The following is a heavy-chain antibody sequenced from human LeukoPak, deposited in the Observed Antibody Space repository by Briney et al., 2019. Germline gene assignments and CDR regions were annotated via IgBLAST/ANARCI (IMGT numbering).Heavy chain of an antibody. CDR3: AGDRARVTGSGYYNY. Sequence: GGSLRLSCAASGFTFSSYEMNWVRKAPGKGLEWDSYISSSGSKIYYAYSVKGRFTISRDNANSSLYLQMNSLRAEDTAVYYCAGDRARVTGSGYYNYWGQGTLVTVSS. J-gene: IGHJ4*02. CDR2: ISSSGSKI. D-gene: IGHD3-22*01. CDR1: GFTFSSYE. V-gene: IGHV3-48*03.